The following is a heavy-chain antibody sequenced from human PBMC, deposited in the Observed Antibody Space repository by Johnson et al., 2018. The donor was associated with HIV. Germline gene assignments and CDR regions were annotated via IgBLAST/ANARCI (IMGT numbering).Heavy chain of an antibody. V-gene: IGHV3-20*04. Sequence: VQLVESGGGVVRPGGSLRLSCATSGFTFDDYGMSWVRQAPGKGLEWVSGINWNGGNTGYGDSVKGRFTISRANAKNSLYLQMNSLRAEDTAFYYCAGDGVVPDAFDIWGQGTMVTVSS. CDR1: GFTFDDYG. D-gene: IGHD3-16*01. J-gene: IGHJ3*02. CDR3: AGDGVVPDAFDI. CDR2: INWNGGNT.